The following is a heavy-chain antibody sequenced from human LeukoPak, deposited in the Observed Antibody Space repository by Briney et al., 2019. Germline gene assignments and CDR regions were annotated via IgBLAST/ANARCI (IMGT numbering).Heavy chain of an antibody. D-gene: IGHD2-2*01. V-gene: IGHV3-49*04. J-gene: IGHJ6*03. CDR2: IRNKADSGTT. CDR1: AFTFGDYC. CDR3: ARDLRDCSSEWCYTYYYYMDV. Sequence: GRSLRLSCTTLAFTFGDYCMTWDRQAPGKVLEWIGVIRNKADSGTTEYAASVKGRFTISSDDSSATVYLQMNSLKSEDAAVYYCARDLRDCSSEWCYTYYYYMDVWGRGTTVTVSS.